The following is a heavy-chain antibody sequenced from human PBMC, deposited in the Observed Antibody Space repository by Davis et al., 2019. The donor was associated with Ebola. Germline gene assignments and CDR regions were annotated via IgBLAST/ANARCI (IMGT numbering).Heavy chain of an antibody. CDR2: IYYSGST. Sequence: PSETLSLTCTVSGGSISSGGYYWRWIRQHPGKGLEWIGYIYYSGSTYYHPSLKSRLTISVDTSKNQFSLKLSSVTAADTAVYYCARDRGYYGMDVWGQGTTVTVSS. CDR3: ARDRGYYGMDV. V-gene: IGHV4-31*03. CDR1: GGSISSGGYY. J-gene: IGHJ6*02.